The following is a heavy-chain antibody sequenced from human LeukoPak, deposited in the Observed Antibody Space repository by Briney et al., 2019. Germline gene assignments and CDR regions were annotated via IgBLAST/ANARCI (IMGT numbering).Heavy chain of an antibody. D-gene: IGHD2-15*01. J-gene: IGHJ3*02. CDR2: IYPGDSDT. CDR1: GYSFTSYW. Sequence: RGESLKISCKGSGYSFTSYWIGWARQMPGKGLEWMGIIYPGDSDTRYSPSFQGQVAISADKSISTAYLQWSSLKASDTAMYYCAREALYDAFDIWGQGTMVTVSS. V-gene: IGHV5-51*01. CDR3: AREALYDAFDI.